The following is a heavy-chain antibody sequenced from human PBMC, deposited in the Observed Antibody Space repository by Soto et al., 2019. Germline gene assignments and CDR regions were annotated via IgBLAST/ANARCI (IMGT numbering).Heavy chain of an antibody. V-gene: IGHV1-69*13. Sequence: SVKFSCQDHRGTFSSSAISRARHAPGRGLEWMGGIIPIFGTANYAQKFPGRVTITADESTSTAYMELRSLRSDDTAVYYCARDSGSYANYYYGMDVWGQGTTVTVSS. J-gene: IGHJ6*01. CDR2: IIPIFGTA. CDR3: ARDSGSYANYYYGMDV. D-gene: IGHD1-26*01. CDR1: RGTFSSSA.